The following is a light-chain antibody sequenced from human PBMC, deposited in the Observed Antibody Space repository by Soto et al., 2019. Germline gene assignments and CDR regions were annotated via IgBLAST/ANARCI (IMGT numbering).Light chain of an antibody. CDR2: AAS. Sequence: DIQLTQSPSFLSASVGDRVTITCRASQGISSNLAWYQQKPGKAPKLLIYAASTLQSGVPSRFSGSGSGTEFTLTISSLQPEDFAVYYCQQYYNWPRTFGQGTKVDIK. CDR1: QGISSN. J-gene: IGKJ1*01. V-gene: IGKV1-9*01. CDR3: QQYYNWPRT.